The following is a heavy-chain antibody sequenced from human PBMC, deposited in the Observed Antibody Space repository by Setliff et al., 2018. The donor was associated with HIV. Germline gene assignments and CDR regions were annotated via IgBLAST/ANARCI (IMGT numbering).Heavy chain of an antibody. J-gene: IGHJ4*02. Sequence: SETLSLTCSVSSSNSSGGYYWTWIRQPAGKGLEWIGHVSTSGNTNYNPSLKSRITISLDTSKSHFSLKLHSVTAADTAVYYCARIKAFGSGSYPLDFWGQGTPVTVSS. V-gene: IGHV4-61*09. CDR1: SSNSSGGYY. CDR3: ARIKAFGSGSYPLDF. CDR2: VSTSGNT. D-gene: IGHD3-10*01.